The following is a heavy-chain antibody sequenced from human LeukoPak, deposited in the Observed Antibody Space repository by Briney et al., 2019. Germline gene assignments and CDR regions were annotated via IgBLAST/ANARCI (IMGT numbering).Heavy chain of an antibody. CDR2: ISGSGGST. CDR1: GFTFNNYG. V-gene: IGHV3-23*01. D-gene: IGHD6-19*01. Sequence: GGSLRLSCVASGFTFNNYGMSWVRQAPGKGLEWVSAISGSGGSTYYADSVKGRFAISRDNSKNTLYLQMNSLRAEDTAVYYCAKDPATSGWYFWGQGTLVTVSS. J-gene: IGHJ4*02. CDR3: AKDPATSGWYF.